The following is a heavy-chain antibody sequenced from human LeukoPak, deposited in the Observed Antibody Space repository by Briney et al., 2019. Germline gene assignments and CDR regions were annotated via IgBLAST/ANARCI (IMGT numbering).Heavy chain of an antibody. V-gene: IGHV4-59*08. CDR1: GGSISSYY. D-gene: IGHD6-19*01. Sequence: SETLSLTCTVSGGSISSYYWSWIRQPPGKGLEWIGYIYYSGSTNYNPSLKSRVTISVDTPNNQFSLKLSSVTAADTAVYYCASTYNSSPSFDYWGQGTLVTVSS. CDR3: ASTYNSSPSFDY. CDR2: IYYSGST. J-gene: IGHJ4*02.